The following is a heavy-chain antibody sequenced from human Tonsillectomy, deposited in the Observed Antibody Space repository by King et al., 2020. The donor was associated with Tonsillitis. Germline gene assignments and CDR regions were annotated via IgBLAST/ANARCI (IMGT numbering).Heavy chain of an antibody. Sequence: VQLQQWGAGLLKPSETLSLTCAVYGGSFSSYHWSWVRQPPGKGLEWIGAINHSGSTNYNASLKSRVTISVDTSKNQFSLKLSSVTAADTAVYYCATQVPGLYGGNFVVYWGQGTLVTVSS. D-gene: IGHD4-23*01. CDR1: GGSFSSYH. J-gene: IGHJ4*02. V-gene: IGHV4-34*01. CDR2: INHSGST. CDR3: ATQVPGLYGGNFVVY.